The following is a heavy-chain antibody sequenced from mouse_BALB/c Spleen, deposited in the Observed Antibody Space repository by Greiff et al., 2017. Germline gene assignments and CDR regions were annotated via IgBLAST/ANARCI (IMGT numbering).Heavy chain of an antibody. CDR1: GFTFSSFG. Sequence: EVKVVESGGGLVQPGGSRKLSCAASGFTFSSFGMHWVRQAPEKGLEWVAYISSGSSTIYYADTVKGRFTISRDNPKNTLFLQMTSLRSEDTAMYYCARLITTKNAMDYWGQGTSVTVSS. J-gene: IGHJ4*01. V-gene: IGHV5-17*02. CDR3: ARLITTKNAMDY. CDR2: ISSGSSTI. D-gene: IGHD2-4*01.